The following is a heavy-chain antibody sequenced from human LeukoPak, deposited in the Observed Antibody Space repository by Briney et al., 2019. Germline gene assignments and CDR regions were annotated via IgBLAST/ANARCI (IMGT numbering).Heavy chain of an antibody. CDR1: GFTFSSYA. CDR3: AKVAKYYYGSETYYFFEH. Sequence: PGGSLRLSCVASGFTFSSYAMSWVRQAPGKGLEWVSDISGSGGSTYYADSVKGRFTISRDNAKNSLYLQMNSLRVEDTAVYYCAKVAKYYYGSETYYFFEHWGQGTPVTASS. V-gene: IGHV3-23*01. J-gene: IGHJ4*02. CDR2: ISGSGGST. D-gene: IGHD3-10*01.